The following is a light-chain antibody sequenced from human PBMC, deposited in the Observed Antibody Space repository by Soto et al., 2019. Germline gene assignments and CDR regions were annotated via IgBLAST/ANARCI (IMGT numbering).Light chain of an antibody. CDR1: QTLNNMH. Sequence: DIVLTQSPGTLSLSPGERATLSCRASQTLNNMHLAWYRQKPGQAPRLLIYGASNRATGTPDRFSGSGSGTDFNLTISVLEPEDFAVYYCQCYGDADPAFTFGQGTKLEIK. CDR3: QCYGDADPAFT. J-gene: IGKJ2*01. V-gene: IGKV3-20*01. CDR2: GAS.